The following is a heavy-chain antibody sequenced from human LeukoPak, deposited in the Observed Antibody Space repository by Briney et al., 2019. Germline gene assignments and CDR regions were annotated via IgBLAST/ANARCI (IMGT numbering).Heavy chain of an antibody. CDR1: GYTFIRYV. J-gene: IGHJ4*02. CDR2: ISAYNCNT. V-gene: IGHV1-18*01. CDR3: ARAGTTSSSTPDY. Sequence: ASVKVSFKASGYTFIRYVITWVRQAPGQGLEWMGWISAYNCNTNYAQKFQGRVTMTTDTSASTAYMELRSRRSEDTAVYYCARAGTTSSSTPDYWGQGTLVTVSS. D-gene: IGHD6-6*01.